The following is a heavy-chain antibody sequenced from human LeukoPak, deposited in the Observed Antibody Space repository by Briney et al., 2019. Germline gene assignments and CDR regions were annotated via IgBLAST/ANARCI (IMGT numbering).Heavy chain of an antibody. CDR1: GFTFTTYW. CDR2: IKQDGTEK. CDR3: AKVANYYYGSASYYFFEH. J-gene: IGHJ4*02. V-gene: IGHV3-7*01. D-gene: IGHD3-10*01. Sequence: GGSLRLSCAASGFTFTTYWMSWVRQAPGKGLEWVANIKQDGTEKYYVDSVKGRFTISRDNAKNSLYLQMNSLRVEDTAVYYCAKVANYYYGSASYYFFEHWGQGTPVTASS.